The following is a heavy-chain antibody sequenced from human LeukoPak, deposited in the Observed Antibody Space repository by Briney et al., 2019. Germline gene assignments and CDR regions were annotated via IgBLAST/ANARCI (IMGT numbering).Heavy chain of an antibody. V-gene: IGHV6-1*01. D-gene: IGHD6-13*01. CDR3: ARGYSSSFYYYYYMDV. Sequence: SQTLSLTCAISGDSVSNNRAAWHWIRQSPSRGLEWLGRTYYRSKWNNEYALSVQGRISINADTSKNQFSLQVNSVTPEDTAVYYCARGYSSSFYYYYYMDVWGKGTTVTVSS. CDR2: TYYRSKWNN. J-gene: IGHJ6*03. CDR1: GDSVSNNRAA.